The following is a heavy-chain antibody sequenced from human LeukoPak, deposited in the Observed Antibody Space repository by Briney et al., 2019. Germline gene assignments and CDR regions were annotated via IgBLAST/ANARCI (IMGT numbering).Heavy chain of an antibody. Sequence: PGGSLRLSCAASGFTFSDFYMSWVRQAPGKGLEWVANIKQDGSEKYCVDSVRGRFTISRDNAKNSLYLQMNSLRVEDTAVYFCARDSGNYAFWGQGTLLTVSS. CDR1: GFTFSDFY. CDR2: IKQDGSEK. CDR3: ARDSGNYAF. V-gene: IGHV3-7*01. J-gene: IGHJ1*01. D-gene: IGHD3-10*01.